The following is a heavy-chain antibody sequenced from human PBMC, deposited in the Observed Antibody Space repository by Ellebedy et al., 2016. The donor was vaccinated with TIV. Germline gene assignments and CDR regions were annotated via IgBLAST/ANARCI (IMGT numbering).Heavy chain of an antibody. CDR1: GYTPTELS. CDR3: ATAAMGGFGEFAIDY. J-gene: IGHJ4*02. CDR2: FDPEDGET. D-gene: IGHD3-10*01. V-gene: IGHV1-24*01. Sequence: AASVKVSCKVSGYTPTELSMHWVRQAPGKGLEWMGGFDPEDGETIYEQKSQGRVTITEDTSTDTAYMELSTLGPEDTGLYCGATAAMGGFGEFAIDYWGQGTLVTVSS.